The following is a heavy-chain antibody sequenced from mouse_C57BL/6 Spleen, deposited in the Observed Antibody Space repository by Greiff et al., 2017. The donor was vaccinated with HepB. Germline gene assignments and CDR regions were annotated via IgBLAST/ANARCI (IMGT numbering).Heavy chain of an antibody. CDR2: INPSNGGT. CDR3: ARYGIYYGNYFDY. D-gene: IGHD2-1*01. J-gene: IGHJ2*01. V-gene: IGHV1-53*01. CDR1: GYTFTSYW. Sequence: QVQLQQPGTELVKPGASVKLSCKASGYTFTSYWMHWVTQRPGQGLEWIGNINPSNGGTNYNEKFKSKATLTVDKSSSTAYMQLSSLTSEDSAVYYCARYGIYYGNYFDYWGQGTTLTVSS.